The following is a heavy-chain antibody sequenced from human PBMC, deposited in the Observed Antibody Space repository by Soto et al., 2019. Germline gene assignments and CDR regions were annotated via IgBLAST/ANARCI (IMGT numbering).Heavy chain of an antibody. D-gene: IGHD3-22*01. CDR3: AKYYYDSSGYVSPIDAFDI. J-gene: IGHJ3*02. V-gene: IGHV3-23*01. Sequence: GSLRLSCAASGFTFSSYAMSWVRQAPGKGLEWVSAISGSGGSTYYADSVKGRFTISRDNSKNTLYLQMNSLRAEDTAVYYCAKYYYDSSGYVSPIDAFDIWGQGTMVT. CDR1: GFTFSSYA. CDR2: ISGSGGST.